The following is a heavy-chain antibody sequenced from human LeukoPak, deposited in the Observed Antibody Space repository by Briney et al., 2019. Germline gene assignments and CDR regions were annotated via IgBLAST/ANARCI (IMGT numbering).Heavy chain of an antibody. CDR3: AKPPPEAMIEVVILTRGFDY. CDR2: ISGSGGST. D-gene: IGHD3-22*01. J-gene: IGHJ4*02. V-gene: IGHV3-23*01. Sequence: GGSLRLSCAASGFTFSSYAMSWVRQAPGKGLEWVSAISGSGGSTYYADSVKGRFTISRDNSKNTLYLQMNSLRAEDTAVYYFAKPPPEAMIEVVILTRGFDYGGQGPLVTVS. CDR1: GFTFSSYA.